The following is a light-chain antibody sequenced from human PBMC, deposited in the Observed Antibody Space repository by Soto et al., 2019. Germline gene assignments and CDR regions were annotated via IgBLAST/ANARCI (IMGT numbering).Light chain of an antibody. CDR3: SSYTSTSSYV. V-gene: IGLV2-14*03. CDR2: EVS. CDR1: SSDVGGYNS. Sequence: QSVLTQPASVSGSPGQSITVSCTGTSSDVGGYNSVSWYQQHPGKPPKLIIYEVSNRPSGVSDRFSGSKSGNTASLTISGLQAEDEADYYCSSYTSTSSYVXATGTSSPS. J-gene: IGLJ1*01.